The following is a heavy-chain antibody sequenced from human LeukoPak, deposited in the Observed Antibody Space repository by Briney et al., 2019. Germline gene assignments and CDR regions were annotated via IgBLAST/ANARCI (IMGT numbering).Heavy chain of an antibody. CDR1: GFTFSSYA. D-gene: IGHD2-15*01. J-gene: IGHJ6*03. Sequence: GGSLRLSCAASGFTFSSYAMHWVRQAPGKGLEYVSAISSNGGSTYYANSVKGRFTISRDNSKNTLYLQMGSLRAEDTSVYYCAKDWRRIVLVAAVTRHGNYMDVWGKGTTVTISS. CDR3: AKDWRRIVLVAAVTRHGNYMDV. V-gene: IGHV3-64*01. CDR2: ISSNGGST.